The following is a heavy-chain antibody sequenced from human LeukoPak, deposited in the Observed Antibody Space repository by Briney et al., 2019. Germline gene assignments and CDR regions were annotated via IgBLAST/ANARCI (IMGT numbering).Heavy chain of an antibody. J-gene: IGHJ4*02. D-gene: IGHD7-27*01. Sequence: PGGSLRLSCAASGFTFSSYAMSWVRQAPGKGLEWVSAISGSGGSTYYADSVKGRFTISRDNAKNSLYLQMNSLRAEDTAVYYCAGEGWGSAGVFDYWGQGTLVTVSS. CDR1: GFTFSSYA. CDR2: ISGSGGST. V-gene: IGHV3-23*01. CDR3: AGEGWGSAGVFDY.